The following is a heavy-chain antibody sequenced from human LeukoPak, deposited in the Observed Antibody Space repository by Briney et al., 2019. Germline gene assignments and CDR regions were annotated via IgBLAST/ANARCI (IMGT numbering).Heavy chain of an antibody. D-gene: IGHD5-12*01. Sequence: PGGSLRLSCATSGFTFSSYAMSWVRQAPGKGLEWVSVISGSGGSTYYADSVKGRFTISRDTSKNTLYLQMDSLRAEDTAVYYCHRSGYEDYWGQGTLVTVSS. J-gene: IGHJ4*02. CDR2: ISGSGGST. V-gene: IGHV3-23*01. CDR3: HRSGYEDY. CDR1: GFTFSSYA.